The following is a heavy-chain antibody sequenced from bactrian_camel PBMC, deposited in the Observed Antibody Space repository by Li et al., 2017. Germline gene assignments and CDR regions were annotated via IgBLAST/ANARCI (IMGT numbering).Heavy chain of an antibody. J-gene: IGHJ4*01. CDR1: AYTYSTC. CDR3: AITTARVCDHVSITFDE. V-gene: IGHV3S40*01. D-gene: IGHD4*01. Sequence: VQLVESGGGSVQAGGSLNLSCVASAYTYSTCMGWFRQAPGKDRAGVAAICRGIGEIFYADSVKGRFTVSRDNAKSTVYLQMRNLRPEDTAMYYCAITTARVCDHVSITFDERGQGTQVTVS. CDR2: ICRGIGEI.